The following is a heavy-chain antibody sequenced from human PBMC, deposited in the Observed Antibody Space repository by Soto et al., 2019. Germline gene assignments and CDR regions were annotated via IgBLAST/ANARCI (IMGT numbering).Heavy chain of an antibody. J-gene: IGHJ6*02. Sequence: SVKVSCKASGYTFTSYDINWVRQAPGQGLEWMGGIIPIFGTANYAQKFQGRVTITADESTSTAYMELSSLRSEDTAVYYCARAYYDILTGYYSYYYGMDVWGQGTTVTVSS. V-gene: IGHV1-69*13. CDR1: GYTFTSYD. CDR3: ARAYYDILTGYYSYYYGMDV. CDR2: IIPIFGTA. D-gene: IGHD3-9*01.